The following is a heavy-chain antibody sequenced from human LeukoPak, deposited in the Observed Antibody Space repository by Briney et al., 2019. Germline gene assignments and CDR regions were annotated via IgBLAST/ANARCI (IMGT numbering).Heavy chain of an antibody. CDR2: IIPIFGTA. V-gene: IGHV1-69*13. CDR3: AESGGGPTRPLDY. Sequence: SVKVSCKASGGTFSSYAISWVRQAPGQGLEWMGGIIPIFGTANYAQKFQGRVTITADESTSTAYMELSSLRSEDTAVYYCAESGGGPTRPLDYWGQGTLVTVSS. D-gene: IGHD2-15*01. J-gene: IGHJ4*02. CDR1: GGTFSSYA.